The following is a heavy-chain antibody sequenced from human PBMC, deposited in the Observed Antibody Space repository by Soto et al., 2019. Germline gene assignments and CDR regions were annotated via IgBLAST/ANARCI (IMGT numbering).Heavy chain of an antibody. CDR1: GFTFNNAW. Sequence: GGSLRLSCAASGFTFNNAWMSWVRQAPGKGLEWVGRIKRKTDGGTTDYAAPVKGRFTISRDDSKNTLYLQMNSLKTEDTAVYYCTTGISSGHYSFDFWGQGTLVTVSS. CDR2: IKRKTDGGTT. D-gene: IGHD3-22*01. CDR3: TTGISSGHYSFDF. J-gene: IGHJ4*02. V-gene: IGHV3-15*01.